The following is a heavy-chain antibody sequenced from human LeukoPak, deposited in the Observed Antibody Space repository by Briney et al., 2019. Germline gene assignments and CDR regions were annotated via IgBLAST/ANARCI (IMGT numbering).Heavy chain of an antibody. CDR1: GFTFSSYA. V-gene: IGHV3-23*01. CDR3: APSRRSQPDY. J-gene: IGHJ4*02. D-gene: IGHD1-1*01. CDR2: ISSSGGTT. Sequence: GGSLRLSCVVSGFTFSSYAMSWVRQAPGKGLEWVSAISSSGGTTYYADSVKGRFTVSRDNSKNTLYLLMNSLRDEDTGVYYCAPSRRSQPDYWGQGTLVTVSS.